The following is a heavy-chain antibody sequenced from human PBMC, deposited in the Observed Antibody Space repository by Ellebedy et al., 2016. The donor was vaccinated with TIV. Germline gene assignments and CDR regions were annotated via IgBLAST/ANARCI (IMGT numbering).Heavy chain of an antibody. J-gene: IGHJ4*02. V-gene: IGHV1-69*04. CDR3: ARHGYGGNSGLDY. Sequence: ASVKVSCKASGGTFSSYAISWVRQAPGQGLEWMGRIIPILGIANYAQKFQGRVTITADKSTSTAYMELSSLRSEDTAVYYCARHGYGGNSGLDYWGQGTLVTVSS. D-gene: IGHD4-23*01. CDR2: IIPILGIA. CDR1: GGTFSSYA.